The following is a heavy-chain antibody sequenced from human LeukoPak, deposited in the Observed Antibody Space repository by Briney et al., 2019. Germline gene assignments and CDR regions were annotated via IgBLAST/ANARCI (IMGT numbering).Heavy chain of an antibody. CDR3: ARDVRYFDWLLGSFDY. CDR1: GFTFGNYG. V-gene: IGHV3-21*01. CDR2: ISSSSSYI. J-gene: IGHJ4*02. D-gene: IGHD3-9*01. Sequence: GGSLRLSCAASGFTFGNYGMSWVRQAPGKGLEWVSSISSSSSYIFYADSVKGRFTISRDNAKDSLYLQMNSLRAEDTAVYYCARDVRYFDWLLGSFDYWGQGTLVTVSS.